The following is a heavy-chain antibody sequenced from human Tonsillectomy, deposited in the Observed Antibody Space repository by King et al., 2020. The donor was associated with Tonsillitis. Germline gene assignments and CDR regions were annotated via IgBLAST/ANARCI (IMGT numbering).Heavy chain of an antibody. Sequence: EVQLVESGGGLIQPGGSLRLSCAASGFTVSSNYMSWVRQAPGKGLEWVSIIYSGGGTYYTDPVKGRFTIPRHDSKNTIYLQMNILRAVDTAVYYCAKEMVGPDGMFYYHYGMDLWGQGTTVIVSS. CDR1: GFTVSSNY. CDR3: AKEMVGPDGMFYYHYGMDL. CDR2: IYSGGGT. V-gene: IGHV3-53*04. J-gene: IGHJ6*02. D-gene: IGHD2-2*01.